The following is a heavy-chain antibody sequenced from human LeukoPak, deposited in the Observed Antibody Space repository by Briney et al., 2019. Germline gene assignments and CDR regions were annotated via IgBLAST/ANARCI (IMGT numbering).Heavy chain of an antibody. J-gene: IGHJ4*02. CDR1: GYTFTSYG. CDR2: ISAYNGNT. V-gene: IGHV1-18*01. Sequence: ASVKVSCKASGYTFTSYGISWVRQAPGQGLEWMGWISAYNGNTSYAQKLQGRVTMTTDTSTSTAYMELRSLRSDDTAVYYCARVSALPAYCGGDCYPDYWGQGTLVTVSS. D-gene: IGHD2-21*02. CDR3: ARVSALPAYCGGDCYPDY.